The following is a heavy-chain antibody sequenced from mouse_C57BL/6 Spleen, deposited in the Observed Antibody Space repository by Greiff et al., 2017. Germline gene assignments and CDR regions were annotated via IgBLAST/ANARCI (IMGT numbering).Heavy chain of an antibody. J-gene: IGHJ2*01. V-gene: IGHV5-16*01. CDR2: INYDGSST. CDR1: GFTFSDYY. D-gene: IGHD2-1*01. CDR3: ARVYGNLLDY. Sequence: EVKLMESEGGLVQPGSSMKLSCTASGFTFSDYYMAWVRQVPEKGLEWVANINYDGSSTYYLDSLKSRFIISRDNAKNILYLQMSSLKSEDTATYYCARVYGNLLDYWGQGTTLTVSS.